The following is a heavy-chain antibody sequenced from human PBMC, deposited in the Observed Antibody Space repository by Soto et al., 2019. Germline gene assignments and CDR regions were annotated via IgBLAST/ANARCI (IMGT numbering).Heavy chain of an antibody. J-gene: IGHJ4*02. CDR2: ISYDGSNK. D-gene: IGHD5-18*01. Sequence: GSLRLSCAASGFTFSSYGMHWVRQAPGKGLEWVAVISYDGSNKYYADSVKGRFTISRDNSKNTLYLQMNSLRAEDTAVYYCAKDGWIQLAVVYFDYWGQGTLVTVSS. V-gene: IGHV3-30*18. CDR3: AKDGWIQLAVVYFDY. CDR1: GFTFSSYG.